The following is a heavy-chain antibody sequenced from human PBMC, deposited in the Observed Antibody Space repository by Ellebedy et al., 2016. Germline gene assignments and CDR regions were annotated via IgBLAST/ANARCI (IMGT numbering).Heavy chain of an antibody. D-gene: IGHD1-14*01. J-gene: IGHJ4*02. CDR1: GFIFSGYS. Sequence: GESLKISCAASGFIFSGYSMNWVRQAPGKGLEWLSYISNSGSAISYADSVKGRFSISRDNAKNSVYLQMNSLRDEDTAVYYCARVLGGNRGYWGQGTLVTVSS. V-gene: IGHV3-48*02. CDR2: ISNSGSAI. CDR3: ARVLGGNRGY.